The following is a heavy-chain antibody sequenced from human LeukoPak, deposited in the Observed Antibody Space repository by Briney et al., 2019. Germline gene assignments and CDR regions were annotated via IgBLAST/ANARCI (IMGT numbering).Heavy chain of an antibody. J-gene: IGHJ4*02. Sequence: GASVKVSCKASGGTFSSYAISWVRQAPGQGLEWMGGIIPIFGTANYAQKFQGRVTISTDESTSTAYMELSSLRSEDTAVYYCAREDSSSWYSGFFDYWGQGTLVTVSS. D-gene: IGHD6-13*01. CDR3: AREDSSSWYSGFFDY. CDR2: IIPIFGTA. V-gene: IGHV1-69*05. CDR1: GGTFSSYA.